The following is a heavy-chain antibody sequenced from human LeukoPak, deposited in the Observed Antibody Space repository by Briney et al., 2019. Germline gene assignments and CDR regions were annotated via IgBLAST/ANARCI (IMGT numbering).Heavy chain of an antibody. CDR3: ARDTPPLPNYDFWSGYQYFDC. CDR2: IYHSGST. D-gene: IGHD3-3*01. Sequence: SETLSLTCTVSGYSISSGYYWGWIRQPPGKGLEWIGSIYHSGSTYYNPSLKSRVTISVDTSKNQFSLKLSSVTAADTAVYYCARDTPPLPNYDFWSGYQYFDCWGQGTLVTVSS. CDR1: GYSISSGYY. V-gene: IGHV4-38-2*02. J-gene: IGHJ4*02.